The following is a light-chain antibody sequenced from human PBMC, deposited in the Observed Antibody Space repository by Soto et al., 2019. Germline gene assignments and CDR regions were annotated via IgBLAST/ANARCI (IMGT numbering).Light chain of an antibody. J-gene: IGKJ5*01. V-gene: IGKV3-20*01. CDR2: GAS. Sequence: EIVLTQSPGTLSLSPGERATLSCRASQSISSYLAWYQQKPGQAPRLLVYGASNRATGIPDRFSGSGSGTDFTLTISRLEPEDFAVYYCQQHGSSPITFGQGTRLEIK. CDR3: QQHGSSPIT. CDR1: QSISSY.